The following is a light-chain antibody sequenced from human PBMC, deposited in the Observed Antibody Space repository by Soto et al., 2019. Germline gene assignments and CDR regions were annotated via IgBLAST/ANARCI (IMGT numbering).Light chain of an antibody. CDR1: QSVSSSY. J-gene: IGKJ1*01. V-gene: IGKV3-20*01. CDR2: GAS. CDR3: QQYGSSPQT. Sequence: EIVMTQSPATLSVSPVERATLSCMASQSVSSSYLAWYQQKPGQAPRLLIYGASSRATGIPDRFSGSGSGTDFTLTISRLEPEDFAVYYCQQYGSSPQTFGQGTKVDI.